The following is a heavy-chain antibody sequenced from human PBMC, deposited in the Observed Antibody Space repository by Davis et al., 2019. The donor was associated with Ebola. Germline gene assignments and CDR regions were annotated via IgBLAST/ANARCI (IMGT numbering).Heavy chain of an antibody. CDR2: IYYSGST. D-gene: IGHD1-26*01. CDR1: GGSISSYY. CDR3: ARAASGSYYHWFDP. J-gene: IGHJ5*02. V-gene: IGHV4-59*01. Sequence: MPSETLSLTCTVSGGSISSYYWSWIRQPPGKGLEWIGYIYYSGSTNYNPSLKSRVTISVDTSKNQFSLKLSSVTAADTAVYYCARAASGSYYHWFDPWGQGTLVTVSS.